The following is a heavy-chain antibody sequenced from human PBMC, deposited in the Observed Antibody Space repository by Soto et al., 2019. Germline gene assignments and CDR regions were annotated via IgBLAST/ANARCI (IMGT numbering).Heavy chain of an antibody. Sequence: SETLSLTCTVSGGSISSYYWSWIRQPPGKGLEWIGYIYYSGSTNYNPSLKSRVTISVDTSKNQLSLKLSSVTAADTAVYYCARDLVGITIFGVVRSFDPCGQGTLVTVSS. CDR2: IYYSGST. J-gene: IGHJ5*02. CDR1: GGSISSYY. CDR3: ARDLVGITIFGVVRSFDP. D-gene: IGHD3-3*01. V-gene: IGHV4-59*01.